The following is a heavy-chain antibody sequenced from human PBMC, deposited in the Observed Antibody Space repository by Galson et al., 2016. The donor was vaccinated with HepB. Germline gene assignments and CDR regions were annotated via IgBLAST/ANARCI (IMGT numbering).Heavy chain of an antibody. CDR2: ISASGNTA. CDR3: AKDLASSSGYPGDV. Sequence: SLRLSCAASGFAFSDYNMNWVRQAPGKGLEWVSTISASGNTAYYADSVKGRFTVSRDNYWNTLYLQMNSLRAEDTAVYYCAKDLASSSGYPGDVRGQGTTVTVSS. J-gene: IGHJ6*02. D-gene: IGHD6-19*01. CDR1: GFAFSDYN. V-gene: IGHV3-23*01.